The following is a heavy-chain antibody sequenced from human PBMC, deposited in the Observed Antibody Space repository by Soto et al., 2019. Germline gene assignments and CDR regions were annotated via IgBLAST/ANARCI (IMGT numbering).Heavy chain of an antibody. CDR1: GFTFSSYA. V-gene: IGHV3-23*01. CDR3: ARVWFGELFSWFDH. J-gene: IGHJ5*02. CDR2: ISGSGGST. Sequence: WSLRLSCAAYGFTFSSYAMSWVRQAPGQGLEWVSAISGSGGSTYYADSVKGRFTISRDNSKNTLYLQMNSLRAEDTAVYYCARVWFGELFSWFDHWGQGTLVTVSS. D-gene: IGHD3-10*01.